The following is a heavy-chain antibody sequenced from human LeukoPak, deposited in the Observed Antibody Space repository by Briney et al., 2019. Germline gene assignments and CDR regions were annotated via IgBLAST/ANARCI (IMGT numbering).Heavy chain of an antibody. CDR1: GYTFTSYG. D-gene: IGHD2-2*02. CDR3: ARKDSNYCSSTSCYTGYYYMDV. Sequence: GASVKVSCKASGYTFTSYGISWVRQAPGQGLEWMGWISAYNGSTNYAQKLQGRVTMTTDTSTSTAYMELRSLRSDDTAVYYCARKDSNYCSSTSCYTGYYYMDVWGKGTTVTVSS. V-gene: IGHV1-18*01. J-gene: IGHJ6*03. CDR2: ISAYNGST.